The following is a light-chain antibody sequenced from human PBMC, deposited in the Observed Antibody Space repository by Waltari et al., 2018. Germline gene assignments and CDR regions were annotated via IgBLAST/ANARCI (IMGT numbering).Light chain of an antibody. Sequence: DIQMTQSPSSLSASVGDRVTITCRASQDITNELVWFQQRPGKAPKRLTYAASSLQSGVPSRFSGSGFGTEFTLTISSLQPEDFATYYCLQHNNYPRTFGQGTKVEIK. CDR3: LQHNNYPRT. V-gene: IGKV1-17*01. CDR2: AAS. J-gene: IGKJ1*01. CDR1: QDITNE.